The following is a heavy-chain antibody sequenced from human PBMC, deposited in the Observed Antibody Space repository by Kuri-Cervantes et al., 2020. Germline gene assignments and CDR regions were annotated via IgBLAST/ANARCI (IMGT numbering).Heavy chain of an antibody. Sequence: ASVKVSCKASGYTFTNYPITWVRQAPGQGLEWMGWNSDDSGDTNYAQKFQGRVTMTTDTSTNTAYMALRSLRSDDTAIYYCARLLDLCSAGPPDLRFDPWGQGTLVTVSS. CDR1: GYTFTNYP. CDR2: NSDDSGDT. CDR3: ARLLDLCSAGPPDLRFDP. D-gene: IGHD2/OR15-2a*01. V-gene: IGHV1-18*01. J-gene: IGHJ5*02.